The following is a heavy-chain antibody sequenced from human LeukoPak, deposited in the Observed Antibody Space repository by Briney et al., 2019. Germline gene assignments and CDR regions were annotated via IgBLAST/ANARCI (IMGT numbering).Heavy chain of an antibody. CDR3: ARETYYYGMDV. V-gene: IGHV3-33*08. CDR1: GFTFSSYG. CDR2: IWYDGSNK. Sequence: GGSLRLSCAASGFTFSSYGMHWVRQAPGKGLEWVAVIWYDGSNKYYADSVKGRFTISRDNSKNTLYLQMNSLRAEDTAVYYCARETYYYGMDVWGQGTTVTVSS. J-gene: IGHJ6*02.